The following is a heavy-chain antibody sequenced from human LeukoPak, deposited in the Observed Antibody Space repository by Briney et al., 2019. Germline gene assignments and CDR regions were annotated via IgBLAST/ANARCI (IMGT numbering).Heavy chain of an antibody. CDR3: ARHILYSSGWYGGEYYFDY. V-gene: IGHV5-51*01. D-gene: IGHD6-19*01. CDR2: IYPGDSDT. CDR1: GYRFTSYW. Sequence: GESLKISCKGSGYRFTSYWIGWVRPMPGKGLEWMGIIYPGDSDTRYSPSFQGQVTISADKSISTAYLQWSSLKASDTAMYYCARHILYSSGWYGGEYYFDYWGQGTLVTVSS. J-gene: IGHJ4*02.